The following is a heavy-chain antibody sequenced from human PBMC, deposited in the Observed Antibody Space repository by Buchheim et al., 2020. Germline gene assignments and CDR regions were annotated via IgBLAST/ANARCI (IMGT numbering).Heavy chain of an antibody. CDR2: IYYSGST. D-gene: IGHD3-22*01. CDR3: ARDRFDSSTPAANYYYYYGMDV. CDR1: GGSISSGDYY. Sequence: QVQLQESGPGLVKPSQTLSLTCTVSGGSISSGDYYWSWIRQPPGKGLEWIGYIYYSGSTYYNPSLKSRVTISVDTSKNQFSLKLSSVTAADTAVYYCARDRFDSSTPAANYYYYYGMDVWGQGTT. J-gene: IGHJ6*02. V-gene: IGHV4-30-4*01.